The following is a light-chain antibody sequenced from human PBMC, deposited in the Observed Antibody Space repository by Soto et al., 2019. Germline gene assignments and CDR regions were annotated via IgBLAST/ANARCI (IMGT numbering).Light chain of an antibody. CDR3: QQSYSAPYT. CDR2: AAS. V-gene: IGKV1-39*01. CDR1: QSIDRY. Sequence: DIQMTQSPSSLSVFVGDTVSITCRASQSIDRYLNWYQQKPGQAPKLLIYAASSFQSGVPSRFRGSGSGTEFTLTISSLRPEDFASYYCQQSYSAPYTFGQGTKLEI. J-gene: IGKJ2*01.